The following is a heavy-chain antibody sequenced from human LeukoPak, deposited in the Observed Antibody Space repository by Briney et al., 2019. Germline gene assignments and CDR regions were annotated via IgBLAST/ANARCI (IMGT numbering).Heavy chain of an antibody. V-gene: IGHV3-15*01. CDR2: IKSKTDGGTT. CDR1: GFTFSNAW. Sequence: GGSLRLSCAASGFTFSNAWMSWVRQAPGKGLEWDGRIKSKTDGGTTDYAAPVKGRFTISRDDSKNTLYLQMNSLKTEDTAVYYCTTDLHSGYVSEGYYYYGMDVWGKGTTVTVSS. J-gene: IGHJ6*04. CDR3: TTDLHSGYVSEGYYYYGMDV. D-gene: IGHD5-12*01.